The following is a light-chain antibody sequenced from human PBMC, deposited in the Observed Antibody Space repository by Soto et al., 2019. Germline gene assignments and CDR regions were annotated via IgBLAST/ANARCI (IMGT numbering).Light chain of an antibody. Sequence: QSALTQPPSASGSPGQSVTISCTGTSSDIGTFSSISLYQQYPGKAPKLMIFGVSQRPSGVPDRFSGSKSANTASLTVSGLQDEDEAEYYCSSQAGSDSLMVFGGGTKLTVL. V-gene: IGLV2-8*01. CDR1: SSDIGTFSS. CDR2: GVS. CDR3: SSQAGSDSLMV. J-gene: IGLJ2*01.